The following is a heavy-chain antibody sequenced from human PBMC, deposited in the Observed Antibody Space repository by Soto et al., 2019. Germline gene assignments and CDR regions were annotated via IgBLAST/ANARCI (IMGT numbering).Heavy chain of an antibody. CDR1: SGSISTANW. D-gene: IGHD2-21*02. J-gene: IGHJ4*02. CDR2: IYHSGST. Sequence: QVPLQESGPRLMRPSGTLSLTCTVSSGSISTANWWSWVHQPPGRGLEWIGEIYHSGSTNYNLSLKSRVTLSVDKSKNQFSLRLSSVTAADTAMYYCARRGGGVVLTATTPFDYWGQGTLVTVSS. CDR3: ARRGGGVVLTATTPFDY. V-gene: IGHV4-4*02.